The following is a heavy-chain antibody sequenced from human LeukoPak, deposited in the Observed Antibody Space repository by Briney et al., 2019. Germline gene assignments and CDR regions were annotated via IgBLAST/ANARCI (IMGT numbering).Heavy chain of an antibody. V-gene: IGHV2-5*02. CDR1: GFSLSTDGVG. D-gene: IGHD3-10*01. J-gene: IGHJ4*02. Sequence: SGPTLVNPTQTLTLTCTFSGFSLSTDGVGVGWIRQPPGKALEWLALIRRDDDKRYSPSLKSRLTVTKDTSKNQVVLTMTNMDPVDTATYYCAHRGYYGSGSFWALDYWGQGTLVTVSS. CDR3: AHRGYYGSGSFWALDY. CDR2: IRRDDDK.